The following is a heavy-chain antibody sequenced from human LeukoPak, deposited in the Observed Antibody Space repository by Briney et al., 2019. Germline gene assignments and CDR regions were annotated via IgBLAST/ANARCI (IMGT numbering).Heavy chain of an antibody. CDR2: INPNSGDT. CDR3: ARARSSISVADLGS. CDR1: GYTFTGYY. D-gene: IGHD6-19*01. Sequence: ASVKVSCKSSGYTFTGYYIHWVRQAPGQGLEWMGRINPNSGDTNYAQKFQGRVTMTRDTSISTAYMDLSRLRSDDTAVYYCARARSSISVADLGSWGQGTLVPVSS. J-gene: IGHJ4*02. V-gene: IGHV1-2*06.